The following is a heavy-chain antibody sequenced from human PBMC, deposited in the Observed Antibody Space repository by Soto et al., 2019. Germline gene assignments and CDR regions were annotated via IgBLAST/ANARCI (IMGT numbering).Heavy chain of an antibody. Sequence: GGSLRLSCAASGFTFSSYAMSWVRQAPGKGLEWVSAISGGGGSTYYADSVKGRFTISRDNSKNTLYLQMNSLRAEDTAVYYCAEDGRRWDPPADYWGQGALVTVSS. J-gene: IGHJ4*02. CDR3: AEDGRRWDPPADY. CDR2: ISGGGGST. D-gene: IGHD1-26*01. CDR1: GFTFSSYA. V-gene: IGHV3-23*01.